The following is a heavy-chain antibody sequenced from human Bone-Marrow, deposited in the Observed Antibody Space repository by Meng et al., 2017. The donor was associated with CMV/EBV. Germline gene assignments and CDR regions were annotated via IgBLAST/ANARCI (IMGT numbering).Heavy chain of an antibody. V-gene: IGHV1-18*01. Sequence: QVRLGASGAEAKKPGASAKVSCKASCYTFTSYGISWVRQAPGQGLEWKGWISAYNGNTNYAQKLQGRVTMTTDTSTSTAYMELRSLRSDDTAVYYCARGYSNRLPGGFDYWGQGTLVTVSS. CDR3: ARGYSNRLPGGFDY. CDR2: ISAYNGNT. D-gene: IGHD4-11*01. CDR1: CYTFTSYG. J-gene: IGHJ4*02.